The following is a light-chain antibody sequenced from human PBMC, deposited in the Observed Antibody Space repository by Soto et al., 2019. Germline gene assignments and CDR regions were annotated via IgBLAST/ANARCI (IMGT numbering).Light chain of an antibody. CDR2: EVT. Sequence: QSVLTQRPSASGSPGQSVTISCAGTRDDVGGYNYVSWYQHHPGKAPKLLIYEVTKRPSGVPDRFSGSKSGNTAYLTVSGLRAEDEALYYCSSYVVSNVLFFGGGTKVTVL. CDR1: RDDVGGYNY. V-gene: IGLV2-8*01. CDR3: SSYVVSNVLF. J-gene: IGLJ2*01.